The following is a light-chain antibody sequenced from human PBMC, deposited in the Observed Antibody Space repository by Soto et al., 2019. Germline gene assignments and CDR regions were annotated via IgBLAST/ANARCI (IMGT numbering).Light chain of an antibody. CDR3: QSYDSSLSGWV. CDR1: SSNIGAGYD. V-gene: IGLV1-40*01. Sequence: QSVLTQPPSVSGAPGQRVTISCTGSSSNIGAGYDVHWYQQLPGTAPKLLIYGNINRPSGIPDRFSGSKSGTSASLAITGLQAEVEADYYCQSYDSSLSGWVFGGGTKVTVL. J-gene: IGLJ3*02. CDR2: GNI.